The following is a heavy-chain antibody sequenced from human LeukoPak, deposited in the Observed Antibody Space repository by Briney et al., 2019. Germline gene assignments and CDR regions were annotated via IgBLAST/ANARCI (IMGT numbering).Heavy chain of an antibody. J-gene: IGHJ4*02. D-gene: IGHD6-19*01. CDR1: RFTFSTYN. V-gene: IGHV3-21*01. Sequence: GGSLRLSCAASRFTFSTYNMNWVRQAPGKGLEWVSSISGSSSYIYYADSVKGRFTISRGNAKNSLYLQMSSLRAEDTAMYYCARDRIAVAATETSFDYWGQGTLVTVSS. CDR3: ARDRIAVAATETSFDY. CDR2: ISGSSSYI.